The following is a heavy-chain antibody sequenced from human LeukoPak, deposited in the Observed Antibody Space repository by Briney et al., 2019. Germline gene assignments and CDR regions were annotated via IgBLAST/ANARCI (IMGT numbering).Heavy chain of an antibody. D-gene: IGHD3-9*01. J-gene: IGHJ5*02. V-gene: IGHV3-9*01. CDR1: GLTFDDYA. CDR2: ISWNSGSI. CDR3: AKDRDDILTGYYIS. Sequence: GGSLRLSCAAFGLTFDDYAMHWVRQAAGKGLEWVSGISWNSGSIGYADSVKGRFTISRDNAKNSLYLQMNSLRAEDTALYYCAKDRDDILTGYYISWGQGTLVTVSS.